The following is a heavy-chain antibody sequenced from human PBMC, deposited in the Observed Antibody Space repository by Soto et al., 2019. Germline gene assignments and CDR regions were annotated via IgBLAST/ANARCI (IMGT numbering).Heavy chain of an antibody. CDR1: GYTFTSYD. CDR3: ARGNSGYDYAYYYYYYYMDV. CDR2: MNPNSGNT. Sequence: ASVKVSCKASGYTFTSYDINWVRQATGQGLEWMGWMNPNSGNTGYAQKFQGRVTMTRNTSISTAYMELSSLRSEDTVVYYCARGNSGYDYAYYYYYYYMDVWGKGTTVTVSS. J-gene: IGHJ6*03. V-gene: IGHV1-8*01. D-gene: IGHD5-12*01.